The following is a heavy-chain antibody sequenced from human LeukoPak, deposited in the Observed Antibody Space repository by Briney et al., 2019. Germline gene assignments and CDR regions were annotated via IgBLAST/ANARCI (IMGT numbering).Heavy chain of an antibody. J-gene: IGHJ6*02. Sequence: GGSLRLSCAGSGFNFSSYGMSWVHQAPGKGLEWVSAISGSGSITFYADSVKGRFTVSRDNSRKTLYLQMSSLRAEDTAVCYCAKEPVAVPSYYGMDVWGQGTTVTVSS. D-gene: IGHD6-19*01. CDR3: AKEPVAVPSYYGMDV. CDR1: GFNFSSYG. CDR2: ISGSGSIT. V-gene: IGHV3-23*01.